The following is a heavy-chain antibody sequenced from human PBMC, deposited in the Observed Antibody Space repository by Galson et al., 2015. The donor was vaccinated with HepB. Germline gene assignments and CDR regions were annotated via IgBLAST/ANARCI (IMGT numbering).Heavy chain of an antibody. CDR1: GFTFSSYA. Sequence: SLRLSCAASGFTFSSYAMSWVRQAPGKGLEWVSAISGSGGSTYYADSVKGRFTISRDNSKNTLYLQMNSLRAEDTAVYYCAKDSLGYCSGGSCYYFDYWGQGTLVTVSS. V-gene: IGHV3-23*01. CDR3: AKDSLGYCSGGSCYYFDY. D-gene: IGHD2-15*01. J-gene: IGHJ4*02. CDR2: ISGSGGST.